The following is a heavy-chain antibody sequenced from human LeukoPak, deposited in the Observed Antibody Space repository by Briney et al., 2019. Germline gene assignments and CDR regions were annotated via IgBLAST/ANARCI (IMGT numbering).Heavy chain of an antibody. D-gene: IGHD2-15*01. CDR3: ARSARVEPGTGYYFDS. J-gene: IGHJ4*02. CDR2: ILTNGNT. CDR1: GGSINGYF. V-gene: IGHV4-4*07. Sequence: PSETLSLTCTVSGGSINGYFWSWMRHPAGKGLEWIGRILTNGNTDYNPSLNSRVTMSMDTSRNQFSLKLRSVSAADTAVYYCARSARVEPGTGYYFDSWGRGTLVTVSS.